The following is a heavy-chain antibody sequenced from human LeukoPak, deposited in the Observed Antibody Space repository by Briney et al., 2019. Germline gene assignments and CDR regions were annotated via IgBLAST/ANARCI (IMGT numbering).Heavy chain of an antibody. CDR3: ARATTVTTSEWFDP. CDR1: GGSISTSNYY. CDR2: IFYSGST. Sequence: SETLSLTCTVSGGSISTSNYYWGWVRQPPGKGLEWIGNIFYSGSTYYSPSLKSRDTISVDTSKNQFSLKLSSVTAADTAVYYCARATTVTTSEWFDPWGQGTLVTVSS. J-gene: IGHJ5*02. D-gene: IGHD4-17*01. V-gene: IGHV4-39*07.